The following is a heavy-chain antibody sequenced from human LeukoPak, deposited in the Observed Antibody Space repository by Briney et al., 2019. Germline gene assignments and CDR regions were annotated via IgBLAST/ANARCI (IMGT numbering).Heavy chain of an antibody. CDR1: GGSFSGYY. CDR3: ARGPRYYYDSSGYYNWFDP. V-gene: IGHV4-34*01. Sequence: SETPSLTCAVYGGSFSGYYWSWIRQPPGKGLEWIGEINHSGSTNYNPSLKSRVTISVDTSKNQFSLKLSSVTAADTAVYYCARGPRYYYDSSGYYNWFDPWGQGTLVTVSS. CDR2: INHSGST. J-gene: IGHJ5*02. D-gene: IGHD3-22*01.